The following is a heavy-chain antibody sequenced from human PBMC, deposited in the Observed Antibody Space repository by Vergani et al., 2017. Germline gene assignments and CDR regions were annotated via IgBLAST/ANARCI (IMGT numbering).Heavy chain of an antibody. CDR1: GYTFTSYY. CDR3: ARSDKDGCSYGYSRVYYGMDV. V-gene: IGHV1-46*01. J-gene: IGHJ6*02. D-gene: IGHD5-18*01. CDR2: INPSGGST. Sequence: QVQLVQSGAEVKKPGASVKVSCKASGYTFTSYYMHWVRQAPGQGLEWMGIINPSGGSTSYAQKFQGRVTMTRDTSTSTVYMELSSLRSEDTAVFYWARSDKDGCSYGYSRVYYGMDVWGQGTTVTVSS.